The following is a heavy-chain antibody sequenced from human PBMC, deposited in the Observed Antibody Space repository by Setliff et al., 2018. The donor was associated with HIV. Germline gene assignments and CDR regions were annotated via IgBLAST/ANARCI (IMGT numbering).Heavy chain of an antibody. CDR3: ARHKAVLRLFEWMPQYFKY. J-gene: IGHJ4*02. D-gene: IGHD3-3*01. CDR2: IYQSGST. V-gene: IGHV4-39*01. Sequence: KASETLSLTCAVYGASISDSNSYWGWIRQPPGKRLEWLGSIYQSGSTSYNPSLSSRLTISVDTSKNQVFLRLTSVTAADTAVYYCARHKAVLRLFEWMPQYFKYWGQGLLVTVSS. CDR1: GASISDSNSY.